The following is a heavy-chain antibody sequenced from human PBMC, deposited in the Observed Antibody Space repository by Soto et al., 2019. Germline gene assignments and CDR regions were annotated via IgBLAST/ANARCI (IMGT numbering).Heavy chain of an antibody. V-gene: IGHV2-5*02. CDR2: IYWDDDK. CDR1: GFSLNTGGLG. D-gene: IGHD2-21*02. Sequence: QITLKESGPTLVKPTQTLTLTCTFSGFSLNTGGLGVGWIRQPPGKALEWLALIYWDDDKRYSPSLKSRLSITQDTSNNPVVLTMTNMDPVDTATYYCTHSRCGGDCLQSYSSHYYYGMDVWGQGTTVTVSS. J-gene: IGHJ6*02. CDR3: THSRCGGDCLQSYSSHYYYGMDV.